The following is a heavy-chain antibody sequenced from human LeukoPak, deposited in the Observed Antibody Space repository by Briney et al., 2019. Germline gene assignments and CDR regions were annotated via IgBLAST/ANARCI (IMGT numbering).Heavy chain of an antibody. V-gene: IGHV4-34*01. J-gene: IGHJ4*02. D-gene: IGHD5-18*01. CDR2: INHSGST. CDR1: GGSISSYY. Sequence: SETLSLTCTVPGGSISSYYWSWIRQPPGKGLEWIGEINHSGSTNYNPSLKSRVTISVDTSKNQFSLKLSSVTAADTAVYYCARRQLWSIAANSFDYWGQGTLATVFS. CDR3: ARRQLWSIAANSFDY.